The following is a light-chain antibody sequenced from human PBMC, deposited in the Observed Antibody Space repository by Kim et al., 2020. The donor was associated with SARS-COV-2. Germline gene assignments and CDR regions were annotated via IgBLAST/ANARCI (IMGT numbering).Light chain of an antibody. CDR2: GAS. Sequence: EIVMTQSPATLSVSPGERATLSCRASQSVSSNLAWYQQKPGQAPRLLIYGASTRATGIPARFSGSGSGTEFTLTISSLQSEDFAVYYCHYYNNWPLITFGQGTRLEIK. CDR1: QSVSSN. J-gene: IGKJ5*01. V-gene: IGKV3-15*01. CDR3: HYYNNWPLIT.